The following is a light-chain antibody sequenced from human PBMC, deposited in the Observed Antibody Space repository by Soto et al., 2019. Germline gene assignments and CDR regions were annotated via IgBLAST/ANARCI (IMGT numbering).Light chain of an antibody. V-gene: IGKV1-5*03. CDR3: QQYNSYRWP. J-gene: IGKJ1*01. Sequence: DIQMTQSPSILSASVGDRVTISCRASQSISSWLAWYQQKPGKAPKLLIYKASSLESGVPSRFSGSASGTEFTLIISRLQRDDFATYSCQQYNSYRWPFRQRTKVEVK. CDR1: QSISSW. CDR2: KAS.